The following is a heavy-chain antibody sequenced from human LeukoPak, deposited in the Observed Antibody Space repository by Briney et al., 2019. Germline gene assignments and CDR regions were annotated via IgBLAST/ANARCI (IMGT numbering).Heavy chain of an antibody. CDR1: GFTFSSYG. V-gene: IGHV3-30*02. CDR2: IRYDGSNK. D-gene: IGHD3-9*01. J-gene: IGHJ3*02. Sequence: GGSLRLSCAASGFTFSSYGMHWVRQAPGKGLEWVAFIRYDGSNKYYADSVKGRFTISRDNSKNTLYLQMNSLRAEDTAVYYCARGLRYFDWSYEHDAFDIWGQGTMVTVSS. CDR3: ARGLRYFDWSYEHDAFDI.